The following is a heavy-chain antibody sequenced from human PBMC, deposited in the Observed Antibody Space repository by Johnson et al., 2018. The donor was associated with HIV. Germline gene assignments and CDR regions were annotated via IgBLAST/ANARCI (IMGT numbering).Heavy chain of an antibody. CDR3: ARPPYSGSYYDAFDI. J-gene: IGHJ3*02. D-gene: IGHD1-26*01. CDR1: GFTFNNYA. CDR2: FSIDGDST. V-gene: IGHV3-64*01. Sequence: VQLVESGGGVVQPGRSLRLSCAASGFTFNNYAMHWVRQAPGKGLEYVSGFSIDGDSTYYANSVKGRFTISRDNSKYTLYLQMNSLRAEDTAVYYCARPPYSGSYYDAFDIWGQGTMVTVSS.